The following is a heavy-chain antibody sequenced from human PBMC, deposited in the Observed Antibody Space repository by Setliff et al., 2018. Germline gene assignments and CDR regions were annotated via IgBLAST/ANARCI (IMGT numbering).Heavy chain of an antibody. CDR2: IYNSGYT. J-gene: IGHJ4*01. CDR1: GGSFTNTNNY. V-gene: IGHV4-39*07. CDR3: ASGLGFDY. D-gene: IGHD7-27*01. Sequence: PSETLSLTCSVSGGSFTNTNNYWGWIRQPPGKGPEWIGSIYNSGYTHYKPSLQSRATISVDTSKSQFSLNLSNVTAADTAVYYCASGLGFDYWGPGSLVTVS.